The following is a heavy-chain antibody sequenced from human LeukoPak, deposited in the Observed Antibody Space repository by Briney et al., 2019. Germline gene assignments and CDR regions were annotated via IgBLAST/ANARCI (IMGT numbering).Heavy chain of an antibody. CDR1: GGSFSGYY. D-gene: IGHD6-19*01. CDR2: INHSGST. V-gene: IGHV4-34*01. CDR3: ARVRGSKWVARFDY. J-gene: IGHJ4*02. Sequence: PSETLSLTCAVYGGSFSGYYWSWIRQSPGKGLEWIGEINHSGSTNYNSSLKSRVTISVDTSKNQFSLKLSSVTAADTAVYYCARVRGSKWVARFDYWGQGTLVTVSS.